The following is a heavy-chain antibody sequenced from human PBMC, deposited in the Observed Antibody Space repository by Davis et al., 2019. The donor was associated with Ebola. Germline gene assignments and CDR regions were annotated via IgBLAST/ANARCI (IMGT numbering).Heavy chain of an antibody. CDR3: AKDAAMVQGMIDY. D-gene: IGHD3-10*01. CDR1: GFTFDDYA. CDR2: ISWNSGSI. Sequence: SLKISCAASGFTFDDYAMHWVRQAPGKGLEWVSGISWNSGSIGYADSVKGRFTISRDNAKNSLYLQMNSLRAEDTALYYCAKDAAMVQGMIDYWGQGTLVTVSS. V-gene: IGHV3-9*01. J-gene: IGHJ4*02.